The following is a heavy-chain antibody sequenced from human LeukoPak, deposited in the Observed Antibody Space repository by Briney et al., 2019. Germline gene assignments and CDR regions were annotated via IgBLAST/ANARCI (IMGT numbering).Heavy chain of an antibody. CDR3: AKEIRWQNWFDP. J-gene: IGHJ5*02. V-gene: IGHV3-23*01. Sequence: PGGSLRLSCVASGFTFSIYAMTWVRQAPGKGLEWVSAIRGSGDSTYYADSVKGRFTISRDNSQSTLYLQMNSLRADDTAVYYCAKEIRWQNWFDPWGQGTLVTVSS. CDR1: GFTFSIYA. D-gene: IGHD4-23*01. CDR2: IRGSGDST.